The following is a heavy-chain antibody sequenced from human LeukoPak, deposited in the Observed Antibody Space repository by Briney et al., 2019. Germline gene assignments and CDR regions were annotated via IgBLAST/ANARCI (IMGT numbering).Heavy chain of an antibody. D-gene: IGHD3-10*01. V-gene: IGHV4-31*03. CDR2: IYYSGST. CDR3: ARVILSRPRRRENAFDI. Sequence: KSSETLSLTCTVSGGSISSGGYYWSWIRQHPGKGLEWIGYIYYSGSTYYNPSLKSRVTISVDTSKNQFSLKLSSVTAADTAVYYCARVILSRPRRRENAFDIWGQGTMVTVSS. CDR1: GGSISSGGYY. J-gene: IGHJ3*02.